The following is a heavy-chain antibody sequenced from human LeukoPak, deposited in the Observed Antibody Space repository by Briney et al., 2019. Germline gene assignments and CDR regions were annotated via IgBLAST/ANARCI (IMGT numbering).Heavy chain of an antibody. CDR3: AKDAQGLVRGGIYFDF. Sequence: PGGSLRLSCVASGFTFKTYAMNWVRQAPGRSLEWISALSGDGGTTYYANSVRGRFTISRDNSKNTLYLQMNSLRAEDTALYYCAKDAQGLVRGGIYFDFWGQGSLVTVSS. J-gene: IGHJ4*02. V-gene: IGHV3-23*01. CDR2: LSGDGGTT. CDR1: GFTFKTYA. D-gene: IGHD6-19*01.